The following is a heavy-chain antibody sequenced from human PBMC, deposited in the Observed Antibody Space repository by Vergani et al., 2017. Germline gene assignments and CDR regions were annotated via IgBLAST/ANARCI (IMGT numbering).Heavy chain of an antibody. D-gene: IGHD6-19*01. CDR2: ISAYNGNT. Sequence: QVQLVQSGAEVKKPGASVKVSCKASGYTFTSYGISWVRQAPGQGLEWMGWISAYNGNTNYAQKFQERVTITRDMSTSTAYMELSSLRSEDTAVYYCAAVLGGAFSPDYWGQGTLVTVSS. V-gene: IGHV1-18*01. CDR1: GYTFTSYG. J-gene: IGHJ4*02. CDR3: AAVLGGAFSPDY.